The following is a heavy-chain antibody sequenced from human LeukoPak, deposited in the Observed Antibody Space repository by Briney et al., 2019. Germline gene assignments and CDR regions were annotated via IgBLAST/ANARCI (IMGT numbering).Heavy chain of an antibody. V-gene: IGHV3-23*01. CDR2: ISGSGGST. D-gene: IGHD4-17*01. J-gene: IGHJ4*02. CDR3: AKDLYGDYCLDC. CDR1: GFTFSSYA. Sequence: GGSLKLSCAASGFTFSSYAMSWVRQAPGKGLEWVSTISGSGGSTYYADSVKGRFTISRDNSKNTLYLQMSSPRAEDTAVYYCAKDLYGDYCLDCWGQGTLVTVSS.